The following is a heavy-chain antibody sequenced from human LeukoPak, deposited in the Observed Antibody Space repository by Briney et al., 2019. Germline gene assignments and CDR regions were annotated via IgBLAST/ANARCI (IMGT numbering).Heavy chain of an antibody. CDR3: TRDSGTNWFDP. CDR1: GYTFTSYY. J-gene: IGHJ5*02. D-gene: IGHD6-25*01. CDR2: INHSGGST. V-gene: IGHV1-46*01. Sequence: ASVKVSCKASGYTFTSYYMHWVRQAPGQGLEWMGIINHSGGSTSYAQKFQGRVTMTRDTSTSTVYMELSSLRSEDTAVYYCTRDSGTNWFDPWGQGTLGTVSS.